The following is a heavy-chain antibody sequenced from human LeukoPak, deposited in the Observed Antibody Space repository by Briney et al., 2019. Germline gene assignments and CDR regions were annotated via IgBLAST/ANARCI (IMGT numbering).Heavy chain of an antibody. CDR2: ISGSGGST. Sequence: GGSLRLSCAASGFTFSSYAMSWVRQAPGKGLEWVSAISGSGGSTYYADSVKGRFTISRDNSKNTLCLQMNSLRAEDTAVYYCAKDRDILTEVHWGQGTLVTVSS. D-gene: IGHD3-9*01. CDR3: AKDRDILTEVH. J-gene: IGHJ1*01. CDR1: GFTFSSYA. V-gene: IGHV3-23*01.